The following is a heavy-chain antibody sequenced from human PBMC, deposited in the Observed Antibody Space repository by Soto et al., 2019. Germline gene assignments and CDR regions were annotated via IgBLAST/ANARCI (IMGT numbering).Heavy chain of an antibody. CDR1: GFTFSSCS. D-gene: IGHD3-9*01. CDR2: ISSSSSYI. CDR3: ARGPNVLRYFDWLFRPPWFDP. J-gene: IGHJ5*02. Sequence: GGSLRLSCAASGFTFSSCSMNWVRQAPGEGLEWVSSISSSSSYIYYADSVKGRFTISRDNAKNSLYLQMNSLRAEDTAVYYCARGPNVLRYFDWLFRPPWFDPWGQGTLVTVSS. V-gene: IGHV3-21*01.